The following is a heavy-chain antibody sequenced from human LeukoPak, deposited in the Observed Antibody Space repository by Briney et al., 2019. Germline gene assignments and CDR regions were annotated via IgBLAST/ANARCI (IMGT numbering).Heavy chain of an antibody. D-gene: IGHD1-26*01. CDR1: GGSISSGSYY. V-gene: IGHV4-61*02. CDR3: ARAVGATSNYYYYYMDV. Sequence: SETLSLTCTVSGGSISSGSYYWSWIRQPAGKGLEWTGRIYTSGSTNYNPSLKSRVTISVDTSKNQFSLKLSSVTAADTAVYYCARAVGATSNYYYYYMDVWGKGTTVTISS. CDR2: IYTSGST. J-gene: IGHJ6*03.